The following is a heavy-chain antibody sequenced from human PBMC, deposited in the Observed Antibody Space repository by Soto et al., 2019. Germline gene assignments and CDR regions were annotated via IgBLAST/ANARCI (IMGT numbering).Heavy chain of an antibody. J-gene: IGHJ4*02. V-gene: IGHV1-58*01. CDR1: GFTFTSSA. CDR2: IVVGSGNT. D-gene: IGHD1-26*01. Sequence: GASVKVSCKASGFTFTSSAVRWVRQARGQRLEWIGWIVVGSGNTNYAQKFQERVTITRDMSTSTAYMELSSLRSEDTAVYYCAAVSRSFEPIKYRYSGSYHFDYWGQGTLVTVSS. CDR3: AAVSRSFEPIKYRYSGSYHFDY.